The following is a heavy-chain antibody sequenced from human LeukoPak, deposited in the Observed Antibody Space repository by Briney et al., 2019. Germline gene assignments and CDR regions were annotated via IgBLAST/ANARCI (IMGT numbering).Heavy chain of an antibody. V-gene: IGHV4-31*03. CDR2: IYFSGST. CDR1: GGSLSSGGYY. Sequence: SETLALTCTVSGGSLSSGGYYWSWIRQHPGKGLERFGFIYFSGSTYYNPSLKSRLTISIDTSKNQFSLKLSSVTAADTAVYYCARDTGYSFDYWGQGTLVTVSS. D-gene: IGHD6-13*01. CDR3: ARDTGYSFDY. J-gene: IGHJ4*02.